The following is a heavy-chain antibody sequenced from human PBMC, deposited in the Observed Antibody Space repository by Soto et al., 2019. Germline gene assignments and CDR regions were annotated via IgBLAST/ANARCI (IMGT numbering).Heavy chain of an antibody. J-gene: IGHJ4*02. CDR2: ISGSGGST. V-gene: IGHV3-23*01. CDR1: GFTFSSYA. CDR3: AKDGIGVRGVIIPFDY. D-gene: IGHD3-10*01. Sequence: GGSPRLSCAASGFTFSSYAMSWVRQAPGKGLEWVSAISGSGGSTYYADSVKGRFTISRDNSKNTLYLQMNSLRAEDTAVYYCAKDGIGVRGVIIPFDYWGQGTLVTVSS.